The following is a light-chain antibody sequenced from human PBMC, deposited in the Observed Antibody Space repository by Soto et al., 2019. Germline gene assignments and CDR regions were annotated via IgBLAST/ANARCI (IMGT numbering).Light chain of an antibody. CDR3: QQANSFPWT. CDR2: AAS. Sequence: DIQMTQSPSSVSASIGDRVTITCRASQTISTWLAWYQQKPGKAPKLLIYAASSLQSGVPSRFSGSGSGADFTLTISRLQPEDFATYYCQQANSFPWTFGQGTKVELK. J-gene: IGKJ1*01. V-gene: IGKV1-12*02. CDR1: QTISTW.